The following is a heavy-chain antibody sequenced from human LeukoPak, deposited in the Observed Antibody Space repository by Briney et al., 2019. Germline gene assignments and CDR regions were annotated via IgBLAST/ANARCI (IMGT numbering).Heavy chain of an antibody. CDR2: INPNSGGT. Sequence: ASVKVSCKASGYTFTAKYMYWVRQAPGQGLEWMGWINPNSGGTNYAQKFQGRVTMTRDTSINTAYMELSRLRSDDTAVYYCMRAAYCSGGSCSDWFDPWGQGTLVTVSS. CDR1: GYTFTAKY. V-gene: IGHV1-2*02. D-gene: IGHD2-15*01. CDR3: MRAAYCSGGSCSDWFDP. J-gene: IGHJ5*02.